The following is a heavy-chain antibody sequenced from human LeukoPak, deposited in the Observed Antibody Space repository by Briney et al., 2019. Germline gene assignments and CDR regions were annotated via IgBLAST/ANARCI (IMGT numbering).Heavy chain of an antibody. Sequence: GGSLRLSCAASGFTFSSYSMHWVRQAPGKGLEWVAVIWYDGSNKYYADSVKGRFTISRDNSKNTLYLQMNSLRAEDTAVYYCAKWDSSGYYYGMFDYWGQGTLVTVSS. CDR3: AKWDSSGYYYGMFDY. CDR2: IWYDGSNK. V-gene: IGHV3-33*06. D-gene: IGHD3-22*01. J-gene: IGHJ4*02. CDR1: GFTFSSYS.